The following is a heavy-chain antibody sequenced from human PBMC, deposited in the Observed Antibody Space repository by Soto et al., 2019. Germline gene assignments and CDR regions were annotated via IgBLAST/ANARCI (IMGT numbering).Heavy chain of an antibody. CDR2: ISYDGSNK. D-gene: IGHD1-26*01. CDR1: GFTFSSYA. Sequence: QVQLVESGGGVVQPGRSLRLSCAASGFTFSSYAMHWVRQAPGKGLEWVAVISYDGSNKYYADSVKGRFTISRDNSKNTLYLQMNSQRAEDTSVYYCSRDPADYSGSYGWFDPWGQGTLVTVSS. V-gene: IGHV3-30-3*01. J-gene: IGHJ5*02. CDR3: SRDPADYSGSYGWFDP.